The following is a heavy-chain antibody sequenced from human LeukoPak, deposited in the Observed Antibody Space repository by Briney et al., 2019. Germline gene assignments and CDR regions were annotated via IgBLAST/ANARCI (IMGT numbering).Heavy chain of an antibody. J-gene: IGHJ4*02. V-gene: IGHV3-23*01. CDR2: ISGSGGST. D-gene: IGHD2-2*02. Sequence: GGSLRLSCAASGFTFTSYAMGWVRQAPGKRLEWVSTISGSGGSTYYADSVKGRFTISRDNSRNTLYLQMNSLRAEDTAVYYCATKPPHCSTTTCYINYWGQGTLVTVPS. CDR3: ATKPPHCSTTTCYINY. CDR1: GFTFTSYA.